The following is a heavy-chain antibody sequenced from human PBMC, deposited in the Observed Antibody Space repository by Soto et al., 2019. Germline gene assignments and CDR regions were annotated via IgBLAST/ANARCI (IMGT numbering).Heavy chain of an antibody. CDR2: IIPIFGTA. V-gene: IGHV1-69*13. D-gene: IGHD3-3*01. J-gene: IGHJ6*02. Sequence: ASVKVSCKASGGTFSSYAIIWVRQAPGQGLEWMGGIIPIFGTANYAQKFQGRVTITADESTSTAYMELSSLRSEDTAVYYCARGDFGVVRYYYGMDVWGQGTTVTVSS. CDR3: ARGDFGVVRYYYGMDV. CDR1: GGTFSSYA.